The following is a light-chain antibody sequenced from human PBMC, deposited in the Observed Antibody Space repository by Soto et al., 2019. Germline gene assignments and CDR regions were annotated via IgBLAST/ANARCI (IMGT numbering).Light chain of an antibody. CDR1: QSVLYSSDNKNY. CDR2: WAS. J-gene: IGKJ1*01. CDR3: QQYYSTPRT. Sequence: DIVMTQSPDSLAVSLGGRATITCKSSQSVLYSSDNKNYLAWFQQKPGQPPKLLIYWASTRESGVPDRFSASGSGTDFTLTISSLQAEDVAVYYCQQYYSTPRTFGQGTKVEIK. V-gene: IGKV4-1*01.